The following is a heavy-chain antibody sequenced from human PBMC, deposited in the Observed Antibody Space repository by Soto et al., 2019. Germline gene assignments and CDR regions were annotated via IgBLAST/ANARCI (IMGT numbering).Heavy chain of an antibody. Sequence: EVQLLESGGGLVQPGGSLRLSCKASGFKFSSYAMSWVRQAPGKGLEWVSSISGSGEKTYYADSVKGRFTFSRDNSKNTLYLEMNSLRVEDRAVYYCAREWTPRRACDYWGQGTLVTVSS. CDR1: GFKFSSYA. D-gene: IGHD3-3*01. J-gene: IGHJ4*02. CDR3: AREWTPRRACDY. V-gene: IGHV3-23*01. CDR2: ISGSGEKT.